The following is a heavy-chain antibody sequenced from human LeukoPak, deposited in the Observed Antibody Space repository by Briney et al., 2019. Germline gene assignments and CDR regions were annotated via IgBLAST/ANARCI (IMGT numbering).Heavy chain of an antibody. Sequence: SQTLSLTCTVSGGSISSSSYYWGWIRQPPWKGLEWIGSIYYSGSTYYNPSLKSRVAISVDTSKNQFSLKLSSVTAADTAVYYCARRPVTTGLEWYFDLWGRGTLVTVSS. CDR2: IYYSGST. D-gene: IGHD4-17*01. J-gene: IGHJ2*01. CDR3: ARRPVTTGLEWYFDL. CDR1: GGSISSSSYY. V-gene: IGHV4-39*01.